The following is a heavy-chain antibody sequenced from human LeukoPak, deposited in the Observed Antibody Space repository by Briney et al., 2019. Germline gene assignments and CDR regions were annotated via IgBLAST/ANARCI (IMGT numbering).Heavy chain of an antibody. J-gene: IGHJ4*02. CDR3: ARESGRIWGYCSGGSCLHFDY. CDR1: GYTFTGYY. D-gene: IGHD2-15*01. Sequence: ASVKVSCKASGYTFTGYYMHWVRQAPGQGLEWMGWINPDSGGTNYAQKFQGRVTMTRDTSISTAYMELSRLRSGDTAVYYCARESGRIWGYCSGGSCLHFDYWGQGTLVTVSS. CDR2: INPDSGGT. V-gene: IGHV1-2*02.